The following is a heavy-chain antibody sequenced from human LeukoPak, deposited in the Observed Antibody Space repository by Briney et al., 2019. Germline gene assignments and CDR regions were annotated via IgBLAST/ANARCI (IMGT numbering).Heavy chain of an antibody. J-gene: IGHJ6*03. CDR1: GGSFSGYY. CDR2: INHSGST. Sequence: PSETLSLTCAVYGGSFSGYYWSWIRQPPGKGLEWIGEINHSGSTNYNPSLESRVTISVDTSKNQFTLKLSSVTAADTAVYYCAREVYYYDSSGYYQYYYYYMGVWGKGTTVTVSS. D-gene: IGHD3-22*01. CDR3: AREVYYYDSSGYYQYYYYYMGV. V-gene: IGHV4-34*01.